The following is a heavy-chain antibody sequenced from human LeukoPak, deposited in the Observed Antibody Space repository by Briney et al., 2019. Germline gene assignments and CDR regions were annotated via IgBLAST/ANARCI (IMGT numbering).Heavy chain of an antibody. Sequence: PGGSLRLSCAASGFTFSSYEMNWVRQAPGKGLEWVSYINSGGSTLYYADSVKGRFTISRDNAKNSLYLQMNSLRAEDTAVYYCARIHNLGILAHFDYWGQGTLVTVSP. CDR2: INSGGSTL. V-gene: IGHV3-48*03. D-gene: IGHD1-1*01. J-gene: IGHJ4*02. CDR1: GFTFSSYE. CDR3: ARIHNLGILAHFDY.